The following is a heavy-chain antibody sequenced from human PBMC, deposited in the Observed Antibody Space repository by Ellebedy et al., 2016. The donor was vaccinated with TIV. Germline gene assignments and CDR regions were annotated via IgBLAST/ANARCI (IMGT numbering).Heavy chain of an antibody. V-gene: IGHV4-34*01. CDR3: ARSRSMGPFDY. Sequence: SETLSLTXAVYGGSFSAYYWNWIRQPPGKGLEWIGEVNHSGSTNYNPSLKSRGTISVDTSKNQFSLKLRYVTAADTAVYYCARSRSMGPFDYWGQGILVTVSP. D-gene: IGHD2-8*01. CDR2: VNHSGST. J-gene: IGHJ4*02. CDR1: GGSFSAYY.